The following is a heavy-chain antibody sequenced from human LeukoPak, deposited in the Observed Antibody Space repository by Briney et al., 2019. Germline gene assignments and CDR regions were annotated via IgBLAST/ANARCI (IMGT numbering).Heavy chain of an antibody. J-gene: IGHJ4*02. CDR2: ISAYNGNT. Sequence: ASVKVSCKASGYTFTSYGISWVRQAPGQGLEWMGLISAYNGNTNYAQKLQGRVTMTTDTSTSTAYMELRSLRSDDTAVYYCARDRETGTKYETYYYDSSGSAPGYWGQGTLVTVSS. CDR1: GYTFTSYG. D-gene: IGHD3-22*01. CDR3: ARDRETGTKYETYYYDSSGSAPGY. V-gene: IGHV1-18*01.